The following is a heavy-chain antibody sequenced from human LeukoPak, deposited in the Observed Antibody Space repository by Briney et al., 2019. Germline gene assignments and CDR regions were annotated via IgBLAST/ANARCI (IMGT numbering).Heavy chain of an antibody. Sequence: GGSLRLSCAASGIAFSGYTMNWVRQAPGNGLEWVSCISSSSRDMSYADSVKGRFTISRDNAKNLLYLQMNSLRAEDTAVYYCATPADAFDIWGQGTMVTVSS. V-gene: IGHV3-21*06. CDR3: ATPADAFDI. CDR1: GIAFSGYT. CDR2: ISSSSRDM. J-gene: IGHJ3*02.